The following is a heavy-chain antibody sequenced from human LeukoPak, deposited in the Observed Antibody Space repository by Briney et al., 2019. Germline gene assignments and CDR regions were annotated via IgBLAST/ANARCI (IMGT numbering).Heavy chain of an antibody. D-gene: IGHD2-2*01. CDR1: GGSITSNTYY. CDR2: IYYSGGT. Sequence: PSETLSPTSDVSGGSITSNTYYWGWIRQPPGKGLEWIGSIYYSGGTYYSPSLKSRVTISMDRSKNQISLKMASVTAADRAVYYCARRRYDRSTNHFDAWARANLVPVSS. J-gene: IGHJ4*02. V-gene: IGHV4-39*01. CDR3: ARRRYDRSTNHFDA.